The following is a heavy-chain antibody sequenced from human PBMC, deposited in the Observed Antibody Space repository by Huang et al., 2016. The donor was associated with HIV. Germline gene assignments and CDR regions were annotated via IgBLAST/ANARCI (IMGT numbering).Heavy chain of an antibody. Sequence: EVQVVESGGDLIQPGGSLRLSCAASGFSFSNYGMSWVRQARGNGLEWVSGINSGDYKTYYAESVKGRFTISKDNSKKTLYLQMNSLRVEDTAVFYCAKDGYYHDSSGPYFFDYWGQGTLVTVSS. CDR2: INSGDYKT. J-gene: IGHJ4*02. V-gene: IGHV3-23*03. D-gene: IGHD3-22*01. CDR3: AKDGYYHDSSGPYFFDY. CDR1: GFSFSNYG.